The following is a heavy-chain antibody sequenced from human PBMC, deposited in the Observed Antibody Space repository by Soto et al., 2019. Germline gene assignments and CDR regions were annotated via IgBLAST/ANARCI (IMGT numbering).Heavy chain of an antibody. Sequence: SETLSLTCTVSGGSISSFYWSWIRQPPGKGLEWIGYIYYYGNTNYNPSLKSRVTISVDNSKNQFSLNLNSVTAADTAVYYCARYNAASGTYYFDYWGQGTLVTVSS. J-gene: IGHJ4*02. CDR1: GGSISSFY. V-gene: IGHV4-59*12. CDR3: ARYNAASGTYYFDY. D-gene: IGHD6-13*01. CDR2: IYYYGNT.